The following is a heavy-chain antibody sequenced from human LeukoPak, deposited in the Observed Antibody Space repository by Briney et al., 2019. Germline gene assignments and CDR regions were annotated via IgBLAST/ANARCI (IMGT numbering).Heavy chain of an antibody. CDR2: ISSRSSYI. CDR3: AREGGGIAAGDYYFDY. J-gene: IGHJ4*02. V-gene: IGHV3-21*01. CDR1: GFTFRSYS. D-gene: IGHD6-13*01. Sequence: GGSLRLSCAASGFTFRSYSVNWVRQAPGKGLEWVSSISSRSSYIYYADSVKGRFTISRDNAKNSLYLQMNSLRAEETAVYYCAREGGGIAAGDYYFDYWGQGTLVTVSS.